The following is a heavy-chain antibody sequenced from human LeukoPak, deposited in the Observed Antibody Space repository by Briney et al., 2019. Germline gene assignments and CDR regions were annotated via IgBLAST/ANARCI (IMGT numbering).Heavy chain of an antibody. D-gene: IGHD6-19*01. CDR3: AKDLRAYSSGWYGN. CDR1: GGTFINYY. Sequence: ASVKVSCKASGGTFINYYMHWVRQAPGQGLEWMGLINPSGASATYAQKFQGRVTLTRDTSTSTVYMELSSLTSEDTALYYCAKDLRAYSSGWYGNWGQGTLVTVSS. V-gene: IGHV1-46*01. CDR2: INPSGASA. J-gene: IGHJ4*02.